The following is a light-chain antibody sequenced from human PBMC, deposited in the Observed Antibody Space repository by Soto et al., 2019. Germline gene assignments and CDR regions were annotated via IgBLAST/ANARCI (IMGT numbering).Light chain of an antibody. Sequence: EIVLTQSPATRSLSPGERATLSCRASQSVSSDLAWYQQRPGRAPRLLIYDASNRATGIPARFSGGGSGTDFTLTLSSLEPEDFAVYYCQQRSNWPWTFGQGTKVEIK. V-gene: IGKV3-11*01. CDR2: DAS. CDR1: QSVSSD. CDR3: QQRSNWPWT. J-gene: IGKJ1*01.